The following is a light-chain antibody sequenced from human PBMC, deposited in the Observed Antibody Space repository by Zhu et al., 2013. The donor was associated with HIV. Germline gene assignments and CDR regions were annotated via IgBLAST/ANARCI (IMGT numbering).Light chain of an antibody. CDR2: AVS. Sequence: VLTQSPGTLSLSPGERATLSCRASQSVDTDLAWYQQRPGQAPRLLIYAVSIRATGIPARFSGSGSETDFTLTISSLQSEDFAVYYCQQYTHRPPLTFGGGTRVEIK. CDR1: QSVDTD. V-gene: IGKV3-15*01. J-gene: IGKJ4*01. CDR3: QQYTHRPPLT.